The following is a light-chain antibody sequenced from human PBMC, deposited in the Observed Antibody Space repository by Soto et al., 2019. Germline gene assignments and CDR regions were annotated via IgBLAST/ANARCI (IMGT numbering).Light chain of an antibody. V-gene: IGKV3-11*01. CDR1: QAVNTR. CDR2: LAS. J-gene: IGKJ1*01. Sequence: EIVLTQSPATLSSFPGDRVTLSCRASQAVNTRLAWYQHKPGQAPRLLIYLASNRAAGVPARFIGSGSGTDFTLTISDVEPEDFAVYYCHQRQSWPRTFGQGTKVDIK. CDR3: HQRQSWPRT.